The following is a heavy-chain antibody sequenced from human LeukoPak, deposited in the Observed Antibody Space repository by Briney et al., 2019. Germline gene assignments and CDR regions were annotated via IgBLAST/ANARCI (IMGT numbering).Heavy chain of an antibody. D-gene: IGHD6-13*01. CDR1: GFTFSSYA. CDR3: VRDEPGSSWYN. J-gene: IGHJ4*02. V-gene: IGHV3-23*01. Sequence: GGSLRLSCAAFGFTFSSYAMSWVRQAPGKGLEWVSAISGSGGSTYYADSVKGRFTISRDNSRDTLYLQMNSLRADDTAVYYCVRDEPGSSWYNWGQGTLVTVSS. CDR2: ISGSGGST.